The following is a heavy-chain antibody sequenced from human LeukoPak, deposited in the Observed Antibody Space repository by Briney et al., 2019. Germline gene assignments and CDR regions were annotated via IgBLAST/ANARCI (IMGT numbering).Heavy chain of an antibody. J-gene: IGHJ4*02. D-gene: IGHD6-13*01. V-gene: IGHV3-15*01. CDR2: IKSKTGGGTT. CDR1: GFTFSNAW. CDR3: TTDHASSSWYGLLDY. Sequence: GSLRLSCAASGFTFSNAWMSWVRQAPGKGLEWVGRIKSKTGGGTTDYAAPVKGRFTISRDDSKNTLYLQMNSLKTEDTAVYYCTTDHASSSWYGLLDYWGQGTLVTVSS.